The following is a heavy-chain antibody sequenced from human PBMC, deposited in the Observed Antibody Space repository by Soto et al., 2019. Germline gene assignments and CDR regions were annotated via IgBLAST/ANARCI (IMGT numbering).Heavy chain of an antibody. Sequence: ASVKVSCKASGGTFSSYAISWVRQAPGQGLEWMGGIIPIFGTANYAQKFQGRVTITADESTSTAYMELSSLRSEDTAVYYCARDRGIAAAGTSFDYWGQGTLVTVSS. CDR3: ARDRGIAAAGTSFDY. CDR2: IIPIFGTA. CDR1: GGTFSSYA. J-gene: IGHJ4*02. D-gene: IGHD6-13*01. V-gene: IGHV1-69*13.